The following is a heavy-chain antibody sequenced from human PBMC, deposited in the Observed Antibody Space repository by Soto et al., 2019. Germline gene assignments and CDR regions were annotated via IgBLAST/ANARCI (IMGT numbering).Heavy chain of an antibody. D-gene: IGHD3-22*01. CDR2: ISSSSSYT. CDR3: AGAEQYYDSSGYFPAPWY. Sequence: QVQLVESGGGLVKPGGSLRLSCAASGFTFSDDYMSWIRQAPGKGLEWVSYISSSSSYTNYADSVKGRFTISRDNAKNSLYLQMNSLRAEDTAVYYCAGAEQYYDSSGYFPAPWYWGQGTLVTVSS. CDR1: GFTFSDDY. J-gene: IGHJ4*02. V-gene: IGHV3-11*06.